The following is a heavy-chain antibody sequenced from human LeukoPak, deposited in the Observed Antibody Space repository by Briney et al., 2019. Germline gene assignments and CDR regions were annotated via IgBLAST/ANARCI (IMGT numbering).Heavy chain of an antibody. V-gene: IGHV3-30*04. J-gene: IGHJ4*02. CDR2: ISYDGSNK. CDR3: ARDGVFRSSAPDY. CDR1: GFTFSNYD. D-gene: IGHD6-6*01. Sequence: GGSLRLSCAASGFTFSNYDMHWVGQAPGKGLEGVALISYDGSNKYYADSVKGRFTISRDNAKNSLYLQMNSLRAEDTAVYYCARDGVFRSSAPDYWGQGTLVTVSS.